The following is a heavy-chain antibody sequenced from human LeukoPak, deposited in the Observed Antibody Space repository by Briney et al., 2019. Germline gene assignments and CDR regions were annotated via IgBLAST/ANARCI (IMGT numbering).Heavy chain of an antibody. J-gene: IGHJ4*02. D-gene: IGHD6-25*01. Sequence: GRSLRLSCAASGFTFSSYAMHWVRQAQGKGLEWVAVISYDGSNKYYADSVKGRFTIFRDNSKKTLYLQMNSLIAEDTAVYYCARQRRSRSPSPLLYWAQKTLVTVSS. V-gene: IGHV3-30*04. CDR1: GFTFSSYA. CDR2: ISYDGSNK. CDR3: ARQRRSRSPSPLLY.